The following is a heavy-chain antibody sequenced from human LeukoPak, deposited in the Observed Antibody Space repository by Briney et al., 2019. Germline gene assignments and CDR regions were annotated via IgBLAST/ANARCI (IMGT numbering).Heavy chain of an antibody. CDR3: AKGGCSGGSCYEGY. CDR1: GFTFSSYA. J-gene: IGHJ4*02. D-gene: IGHD2-15*01. Sequence: GGSLRLSCAASGFTFSSYAMSWVRQAPGKGLEWVSAISGSGGSTYYADSVKGRFTISRDNSKNTLYLQMNSLRAEDTAVYYCAKGGCSGGSCYEGYWGQGTLVTASS. CDR2: ISGSGGST. V-gene: IGHV3-23*01.